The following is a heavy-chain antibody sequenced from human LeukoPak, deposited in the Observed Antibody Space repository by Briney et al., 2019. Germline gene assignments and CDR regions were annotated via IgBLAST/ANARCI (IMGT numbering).Heavy chain of an antibody. D-gene: IGHD4-17*01. Sequence: GGSLRLSCAASGFTVSSNYMSWVRQAPGKGLEWVSVIYSGGSTYYADSVKGRFTISRDNSKNTLYPQMNSLRAEDTAVYYCARDYGDYDGMDVWGQGTTVTVSS. CDR1: GFTVSSNY. V-gene: IGHV3-53*01. CDR2: IYSGGST. J-gene: IGHJ6*02. CDR3: ARDYGDYDGMDV.